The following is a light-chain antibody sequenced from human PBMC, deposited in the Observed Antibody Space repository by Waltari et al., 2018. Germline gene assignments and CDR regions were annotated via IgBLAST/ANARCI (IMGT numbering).Light chain of an antibody. V-gene: IGLV8-61*01. CDR1: SGSVSTTSY. CDR2: KGS. J-gene: IGLJ3*02. Sequence: QTVVTQEPSLSVSPGGTVTLTCAFTSGSVSTTSYATWYQQTPGQPPRTLVYKGSSRSSGVPDRFSGSIFGNKAALTITGAQADDECNYYCALYMGSGIWVFGGGTKLTVL. CDR3: ALYMGSGIWV.